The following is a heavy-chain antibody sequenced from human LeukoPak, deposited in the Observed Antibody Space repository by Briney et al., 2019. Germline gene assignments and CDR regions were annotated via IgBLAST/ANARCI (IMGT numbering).Heavy chain of an antibody. Sequence: GASVKVSCKASGCTFTSYGTSWVRQAPGQGLEWMGWISAYNGNTNYAQKLQGRVTMTTDTSTSTAYMELRSLRSDDTAVYYCARARIGYCSSTSCYPPDYWGQGTLVTVSS. CDR1: GCTFTSYG. J-gene: IGHJ4*02. CDR2: ISAYNGNT. V-gene: IGHV1-18*01. CDR3: ARARIGYCSSTSCYPPDY. D-gene: IGHD2-2*01.